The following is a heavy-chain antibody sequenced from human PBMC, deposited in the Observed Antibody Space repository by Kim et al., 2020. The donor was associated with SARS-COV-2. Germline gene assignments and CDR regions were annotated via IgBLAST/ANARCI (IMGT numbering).Heavy chain of an antibody. J-gene: IGHJ4*02. CDR2: ISDNGSGT. CDR3: TKARIVDYIGYFDY. D-gene: IGHD2-21*01. Sequence: GGSLRLSCAASGFTFSNHPMSWVRQAPGKGHEWISTISDNGSGTYYADSVRGRFTISRDNSQNTLFLQMNSLRAEDTAVYYCTKARIVDYIGYFDYWGQGTLATVSS. CDR1: GFTFSNHP. V-gene: IGHV3-23*01.